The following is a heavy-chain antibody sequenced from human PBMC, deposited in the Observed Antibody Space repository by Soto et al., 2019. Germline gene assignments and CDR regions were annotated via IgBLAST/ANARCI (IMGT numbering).Heavy chain of an antibody. CDR2: ISGSVGTT. Sequence: PGGSLRLSCAASGFTFRSYAMSWVRQAPGKGLEWVSAISGSVGTTYYADSVKGRSTISRDNSKNTLYLQMNSLRAEDTTVYYCARLPRVSGWYYFGYWGQRPLV. D-gene: IGHD6-19*01. CDR3: ARLPRVSGWYYFGY. J-gene: IGHJ4*02. V-gene: IGHV3-23*01. CDR1: GFTFRSYA.